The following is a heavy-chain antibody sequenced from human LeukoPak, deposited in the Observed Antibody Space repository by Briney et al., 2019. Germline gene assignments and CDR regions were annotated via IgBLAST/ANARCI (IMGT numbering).Heavy chain of an antibody. CDR3: ARALSSRGWYYFDY. Sequence: GGSLRLSCAASGFTVSDNYMSWVRQAPGKGLEWVSVIYSGGSTYYADSVKGRFTISRDNSKSTLYLQMNSLRAGDTAVYYCARALSSRGWYYFDYWGLGTLVTVSS. CDR2: IYSGGST. CDR1: GFTVSDNY. V-gene: IGHV3-53*01. D-gene: IGHD6-13*01. J-gene: IGHJ4*02.